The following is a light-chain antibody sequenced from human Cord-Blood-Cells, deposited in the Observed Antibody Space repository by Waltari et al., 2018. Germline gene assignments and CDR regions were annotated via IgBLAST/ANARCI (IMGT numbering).Light chain of an antibody. CDR3: QQSYSTLHS. J-gene: IGKJ2*03. Sequence: DIQMIQSPSSLSASVGDRVTITCRASQSISSYLNWYQQKPGKAPKLLIYAASSLQSGVPSRFSGSGSGTDFTLTISSLQPEDFATYYCQQSYSTLHSFGQGTKLEIK. V-gene: IGKV1-39*01. CDR1: QSISSY. CDR2: AAS.